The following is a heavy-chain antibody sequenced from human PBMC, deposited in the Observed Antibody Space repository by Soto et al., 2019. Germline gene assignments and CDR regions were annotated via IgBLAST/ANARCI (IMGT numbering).Heavy chain of an antibody. D-gene: IGHD2-15*01. V-gene: IGHV1-2*04. J-gene: IGHJ6*03. CDR3: ARVRYCSGGSCLTSYMDV. CDR1: GYTFTGYY. Sequence: ASVKVSCKASGYTFTGYYMHWVRQAPGQGLEWMGWINPNSGGTNYAQKFQGWVTMTRDTSISTAYMELSRLRSDDTAVYYCARVRYCSGGSCLTSYMDVWGKGTTVTVSS. CDR2: INPNSGGT.